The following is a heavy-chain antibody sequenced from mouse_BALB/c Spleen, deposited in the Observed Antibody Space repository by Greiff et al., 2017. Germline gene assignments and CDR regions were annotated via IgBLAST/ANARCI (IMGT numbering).Heavy chain of an antibody. D-gene: IGHD2-4*01. CDR2: ISSGGSYT. Sequence: EVKLVESGGGLVKPGGSLKLSCAASGFTFSSYAMSWVRQSPEKRLEWVAEISSGGSYTYYPDTVTGRFTISRDNAKNTLYLEMSSLRSEDTAMYYCARERTVYDYDGYFDYWGQGTTLTVSS. V-gene: IGHV5-9-4*01. CDR1: GFTFSSYA. J-gene: IGHJ2*01. CDR3: ARERTVYDYDGYFDY.